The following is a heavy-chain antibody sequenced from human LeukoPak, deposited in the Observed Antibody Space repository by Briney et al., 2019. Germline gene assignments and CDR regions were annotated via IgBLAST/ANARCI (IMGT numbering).Heavy chain of an antibody. J-gene: IGHJ4*02. Sequence: GGSLRLSCAVSGFTFSTYWMSWVRQAPGKGLEWVANIKQDGSQKYYVHSVKGRFTISRDNAKNSLYLQMNSLRAEDTAVYYCARSYTGQDCSSTSCYAIDYWGQGTLVTVSS. CDR1: GFTFSTYW. V-gene: IGHV3-7*03. CDR2: IKQDGSQK. CDR3: ARSYTGQDCSSTSCYAIDY. D-gene: IGHD2-2*01.